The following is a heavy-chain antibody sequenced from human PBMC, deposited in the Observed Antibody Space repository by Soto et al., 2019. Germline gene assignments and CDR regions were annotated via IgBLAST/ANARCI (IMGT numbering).Heavy chain of an antibody. CDR3: ARVPRRRGNWFDP. Sequence: ASVKVSCKASGGTFSSYTISWVRQAPGQGLEWMGRIIPILGIANYAQKFQGRVTITADKSTSTAYMELSSLRSEDTAVYYCARVPRRRGNWFDPWGQGTLVTVAS. V-gene: IGHV1-69*02. D-gene: IGHD3-10*01. J-gene: IGHJ5*02. CDR2: IIPILGIA. CDR1: GGTFSSYT.